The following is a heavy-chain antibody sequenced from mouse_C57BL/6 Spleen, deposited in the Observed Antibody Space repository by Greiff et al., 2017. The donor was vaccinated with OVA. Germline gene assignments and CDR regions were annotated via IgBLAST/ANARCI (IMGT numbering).Heavy chain of an antibody. Sequence: QVQLQQSGAELARPGASVKLSCKASGYTFTSYGISWVKQRTGQGLEWIGEIYPRSGNTYYNEKFKGKATLTADKSSSTAYMELRSLTSEDSAVYFCASGDYGEYWGQGTTLTVSS. CDR2: IYPRSGNT. V-gene: IGHV1-81*01. CDR3: ASGDYGEY. CDR1: GYTFTSYG. D-gene: IGHD1-1*02. J-gene: IGHJ2*01.